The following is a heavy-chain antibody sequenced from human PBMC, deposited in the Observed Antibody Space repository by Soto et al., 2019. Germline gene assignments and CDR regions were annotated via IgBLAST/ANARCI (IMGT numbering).Heavy chain of an antibody. D-gene: IGHD3-10*01. CDR2: VSGGGSSK. CDR3: AKDLPGALLPTCFDT. CDR1: GFTFSSYA. J-gene: IGHJ5*02. V-gene: IGHV3-23*01. Sequence: GGSLRLSCAASGFTFSSYAMTWVRQAPGKGLEWVSSVSGGGSSKYYADSVRGRFTISRDNSRNTLYLQMSSLRAEDTALYFCAKDLPGALLPTCFDTWGQGILVTVSS.